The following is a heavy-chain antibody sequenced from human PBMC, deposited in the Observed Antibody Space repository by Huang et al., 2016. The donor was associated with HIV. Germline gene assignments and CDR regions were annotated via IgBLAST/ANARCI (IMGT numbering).Heavy chain of an antibody. CDR3: ARVESRRYYDSSGYYY. CDR1: GGTFSSYA. J-gene: IGHJ4*02. Sequence: QVQLVQSGAEVKKHGSSVKVSCKASGGTFSSYAISWVGKAPGQGLEWMGGIIPILGTANDAQKFQGRVTITADESTSTAYMELSSLRSEDTAVYYCARVESRRYYDSSGYYYWGQGTLVTVSS. V-gene: IGHV1-69*01. D-gene: IGHD3-22*01. CDR2: IIPILGTA.